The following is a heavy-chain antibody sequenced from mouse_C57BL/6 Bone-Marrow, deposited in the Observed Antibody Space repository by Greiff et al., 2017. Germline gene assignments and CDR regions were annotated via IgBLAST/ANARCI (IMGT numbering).Heavy chain of an antibody. Sequence: QVQLQQSGAELARPGASVKLSCKASGYTFTSYGISWVKQRTGQGLEWIGEIYPRSGNTYYNAKFKGKATLTADKSSSTAYMELRSLTSEDSAVYFCARPMVTTGGYYYAMDYWGQGTSVTVSA. CDR2: IYPRSGNT. CDR3: ARPMVTTGGYYYAMDY. D-gene: IGHD2-2*01. V-gene: IGHV1-81*01. CDR1: GYTFTSYG. J-gene: IGHJ4*01.